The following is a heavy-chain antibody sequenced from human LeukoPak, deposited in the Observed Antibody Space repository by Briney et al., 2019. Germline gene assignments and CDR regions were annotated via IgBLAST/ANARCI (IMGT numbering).Heavy chain of an antibody. V-gene: IGHV3-23*01. CDR2: ITGSGDYT. CDR3: AKDGLYYDGSAHVSYFDY. J-gene: IGHJ4*02. Sequence: GGSLRLSCAASGFTFSGYAMTWVRQAPGKGLEWVSSITGSGDYTYYIDSVKGRFTISRDNSKNILYLQMNSLRGEDTALYYCAKDGLYYDGSAHVSYFDYWGQGTLVAVSS. CDR1: GFTFSGYA. D-gene: IGHD3-22*01.